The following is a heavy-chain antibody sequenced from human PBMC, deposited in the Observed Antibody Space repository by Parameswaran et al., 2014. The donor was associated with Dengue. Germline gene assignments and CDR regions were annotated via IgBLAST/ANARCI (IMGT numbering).Heavy chain of an antibody. CDR3: ARGRGSPRGYYYYGMDV. V-gene: IGHV4-34*01. Sequence: VRQAPGKGLEWIGEINHSGSTNYNPSLKSRVTISVDTSKNQFSLKLSSVTAADTAVYYCARGRGSPRGYYYYGMDVWGQGTTVTVSS. J-gene: IGHJ6*02. CDR2: INHSGST. D-gene: IGHD6-25*01.